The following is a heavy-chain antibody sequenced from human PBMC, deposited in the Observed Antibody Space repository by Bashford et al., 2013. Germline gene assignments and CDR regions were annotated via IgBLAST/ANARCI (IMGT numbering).Heavy chain of an antibody. CDR3: AKDAAGRYYDILAGYFDH. V-gene: IGHV3-23*01. CDR1: GITVSTKY. CDR2: ISYDGDNT. Sequence: GSLRLSCAVSGITVSTKYMSWVRQAPGKGLEWVSGISYDGDNTYYAASVKGRFTISRDNSKNTLYLQMNSLRAEDTAVYHCAKDAAGRYYDILAGYFDHWGQGALVTVSS. J-gene: IGHJ4*02. D-gene: IGHD3-9*01.